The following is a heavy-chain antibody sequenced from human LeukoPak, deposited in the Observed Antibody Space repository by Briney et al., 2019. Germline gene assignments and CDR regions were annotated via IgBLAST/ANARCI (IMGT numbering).Heavy chain of an antibody. CDR1: GGSFSGYY. CDR3: ARRLRGYSGYDYYYYMDV. D-gene: IGHD5-12*01. J-gene: IGHJ6*03. V-gene: IGHV4-34*01. Sequence: PSETLSLTCAVYGGSFSGYYWSWIRQPPGKGLEWIGEINHSGSTNYNPSLKSRVTISVDTSKNQFSLKLSSVTAADTAVYYCARRLRGYSGYDYYYYMDVWGKGTTVTVSS. CDR2: INHSGST.